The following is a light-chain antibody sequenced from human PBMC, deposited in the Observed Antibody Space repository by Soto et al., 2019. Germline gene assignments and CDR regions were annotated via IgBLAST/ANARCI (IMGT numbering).Light chain of an antibody. CDR2: EVS. CDR1: SSDVGGYNY. CDR3: SSYTTSTSFIL. Sequence: QSALTQPASVSGSPGQSIAISCTGTSSDVGGYNYVSWYQQHPGTAPKAMIYEVSSRPSGVSNRFSGSKSGNTASLTISGLQAEDEAYYYCSSYTTSTSFILFGGGTKLTVL. J-gene: IGLJ2*01. V-gene: IGLV2-14*01.